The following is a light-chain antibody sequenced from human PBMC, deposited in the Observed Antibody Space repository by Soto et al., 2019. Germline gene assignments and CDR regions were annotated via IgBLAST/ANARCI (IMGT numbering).Light chain of an antibody. CDR1: QSVRSNF. Sequence: IFITHSPTTLSFSPCEKAPPSWSSSQSVRSNFLASYQQKPGQAPRLLIYDASSRAAGIPDRFSGSGSGTDFTLTITRLEPEDFAVYHCQQYDGSPRTFGQGTKVDIK. CDR2: DAS. J-gene: IGKJ1*01. CDR3: QQYDGSPRT. V-gene: IGKV3-20*01.